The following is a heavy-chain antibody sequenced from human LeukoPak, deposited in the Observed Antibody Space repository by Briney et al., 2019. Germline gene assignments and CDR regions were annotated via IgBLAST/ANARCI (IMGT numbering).Heavy chain of an antibody. CDR1: GGSISSGDYS. Sequence: SQTLSLTCTVSGGSISSGDYSWSWIRQPPGKGLEWIGYIYYSGSTYYNPSLKSRVTISVDTSKNQFSLKLSSVTAADTAVYYCARAVLEMATISWFDPWGQGTLVTVSS. J-gene: IGHJ5*02. CDR2: IYYSGST. D-gene: IGHD5-24*01. V-gene: IGHV4-30-4*01. CDR3: ARAVLEMATISWFDP.